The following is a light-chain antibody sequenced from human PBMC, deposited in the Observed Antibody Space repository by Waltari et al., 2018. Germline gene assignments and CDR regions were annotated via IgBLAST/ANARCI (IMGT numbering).Light chain of an antibody. V-gene: IGLV1-44*01. J-gene: IGLJ3*02. CDR2: FNS. CDR3: AAWDDGLTGVV. Sequence: QSVLTQPPSASGTPGQRVTISCSRSSSNIGTNPVTWYQHVSGTAPKLLMHFNSQRPSGVPDRFSGSKSGTSASLAISGLQSEDEADYYCAAWDDGLTGVVFGGGTKLTVL. CDR1: SSNIGTNP.